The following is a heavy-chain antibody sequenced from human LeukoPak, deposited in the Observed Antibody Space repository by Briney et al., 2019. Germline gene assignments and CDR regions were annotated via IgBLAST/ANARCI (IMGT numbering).Heavy chain of an antibody. Sequence: PGGTLRLSCAASGFTFSSYDMHWVRQATGKGLEWVSAIGTAGDTYYPGSVKGRFTISRENAKNSLYLQMNSLRAGDTAVYYCARATRGSGPYYGSGSFFFDYWGQGTLVTVSS. CDR3: ARATRGSGPYYGSGSFFFDY. J-gene: IGHJ4*02. CDR2: IGTAGDT. D-gene: IGHD3-10*01. V-gene: IGHV3-13*01. CDR1: GFTFSSYD.